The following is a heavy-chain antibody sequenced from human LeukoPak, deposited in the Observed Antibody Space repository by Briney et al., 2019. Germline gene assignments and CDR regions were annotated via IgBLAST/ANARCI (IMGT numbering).Heavy chain of an antibody. CDR2: IKPKAESYAT. D-gene: IGHD4-23*01. Sequence: PGGSLKLSCAASGFTFSGSAIHWVRQASGKGLEWVARIKPKAESYATAYVASVKGRFTISRDDSKNTAYLQMDSLKTEDTAMYYCTRLSGGNSDSYYYGLDVWGQGTTVTVSS. V-gene: IGHV3-73*01. CDR1: GFTFSGSA. J-gene: IGHJ6*02. CDR3: TRLSGGNSDSYYYGLDV.